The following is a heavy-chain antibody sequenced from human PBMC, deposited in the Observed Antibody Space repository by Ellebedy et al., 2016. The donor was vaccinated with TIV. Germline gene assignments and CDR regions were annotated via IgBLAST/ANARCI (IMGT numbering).Heavy chain of an antibody. D-gene: IGHD3-16*01. J-gene: IGHJ4*02. V-gene: IGHV3-23*01. CDR1: GFTIRRYA. CDR2: ISGSDDST. Sequence: GESLKISXAVSGFTIRRYAMGWVRQAPGKGLEWVSSISGSDDSTYYVDSVKGRFTISRDDSRNTLYLQMNSLGAEDSAVYYCLGGDNWGQGTLVIVSS. CDR3: LGGDN.